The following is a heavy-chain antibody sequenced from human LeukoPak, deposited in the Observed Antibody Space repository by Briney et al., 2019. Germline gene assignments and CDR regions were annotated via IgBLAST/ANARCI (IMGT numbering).Heavy chain of an antibody. D-gene: IGHD5-24*01. CDR3: ARGLQLLLYYYMDV. CDR1: GQSFSGYY. CDR2: INHSGST. V-gene: IGHV4-34*01. Sequence: PSETLSLTCAFYGQSFSGYYWSWIRQPPGKGLEWIGEINHSGSTNYNPSLKSRVTISVGTSKNQFSLKLSSVTAADTAVYYCARGLQLLLYYYMDVWGKGATVTVSS. J-gene: IGHJ6*03.